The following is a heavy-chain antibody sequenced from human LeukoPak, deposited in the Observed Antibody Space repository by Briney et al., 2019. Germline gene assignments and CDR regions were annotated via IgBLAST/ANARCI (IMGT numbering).Heavy chain of an antibody. CDR1: GGTFSSYA. CDR2: VIPIFGIA. V-gene: IGHV1-69*04. J-gene: IGHJ3*02. CDR3: AREAYYDSSGYYDAFDI. D-gene: IGHD3-22*01. Sequence: SVKVSCKASGGTFSSYAISWVRQAPGQGLEWMGRVIPIFGIANYAQKFQGRVTITADKSTSTAYMELSSLRSEDTAVYYCAREAYYDSSGYYDAFDIWGQGTMVTVSS.